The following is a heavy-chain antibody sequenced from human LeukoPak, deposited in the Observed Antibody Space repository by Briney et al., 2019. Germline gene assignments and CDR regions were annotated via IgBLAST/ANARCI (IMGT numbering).Heavy chain of an antibody. Sequence: PSQTLSLTCTVSGDSISSGGSYWSWIRQHPGKGLEWIAYIYFSGITYYNPSLKSRVTMSVDTSKNQFSLNLTSVTAADTAVYYCARGRSGGSGNDAFDIWGQGTMVIVSS. CDR3: ARGRSGGSGNDAFDI. J-gene: IGHJ3*02. CDR2: IYFSGIT. D-gene: IGHD2-15*01. V-gene: IGHV4-31*03. CDR1: GDSISSGGSY.